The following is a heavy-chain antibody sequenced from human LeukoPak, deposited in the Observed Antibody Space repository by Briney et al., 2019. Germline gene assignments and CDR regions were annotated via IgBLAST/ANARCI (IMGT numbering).Heavy chain of an antibody. V-gene: IGHV4-34*01. J-gene: IGHJ4*02. CDR3: ARRACGSCYRIDY. D-gene: IGHD2-15*01. CDR1: IESFSGYH. Sequence: SETLSLTCAVYIESFSGYHWNWIRQTPGKGLEWIGEISDSGTTNINPSLRRRVSLSIDTSKNQFSLDMRSMTAADTAVYYCARRACGSCYRIDYWGQGTLVTVSS. CDR2: ISDSGTT.